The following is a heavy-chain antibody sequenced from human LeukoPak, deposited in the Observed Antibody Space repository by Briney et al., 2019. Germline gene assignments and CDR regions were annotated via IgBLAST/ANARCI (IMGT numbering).Heavy chain of an antibody. CDR3: ARGNSGSYFGY. V-gene: IGHV3-21*01. D-gene: IGHD1-26*01. Sequence: GGSLRLSCAASGFTFSSYWMSWVRQAPGKGLEWVSSISSSSSYIYYADSVKGRFTISRDNAKNSLYLQMNSLRAEDTAVYYCARGNSGSYFGYWGQGTLVTVSS. CDR2: ISSSSSYI. J-gene: IGHJ4*02. CDR1: GFTFSSYW.